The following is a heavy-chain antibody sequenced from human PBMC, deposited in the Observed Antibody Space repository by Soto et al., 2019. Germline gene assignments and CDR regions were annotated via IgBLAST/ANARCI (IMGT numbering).Heavy chain of an antibody. CDR2: ISYDGNNK. CDR3: ARRGYGMDV. V-gene: IGHV3-30-3*01. CDR1: GFTFSSYA. Sequence: SLRLSFAASGFTFSSYAMHWVRQAPGKGLEWVALISYDGNNKYYADSVKGRFTISRDNSKNTLFLQMNSLRPEDTAVYYCARRGYGMDVWGQGTTVTVSS. J-gene: IGHJ6*02.